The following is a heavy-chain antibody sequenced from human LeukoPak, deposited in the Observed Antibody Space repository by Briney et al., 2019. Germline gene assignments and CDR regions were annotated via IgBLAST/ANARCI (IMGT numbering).Heavy chain of an antibody. V-gene: IGHV4-4*07. CDR3: ARDCSGGSCYYAFDI. CDR1: GGSISSYY. CDR2: IYTSGST. J-gene: IGHJ3*02. D-gene: IGHD2-15*01. Sequence: KPSETLSLTCTVSGGSISSYYWSWIQQPAGKGLEWIGRIYTSGSTNYNPSLKSRVTMSVDTSKNQFSLKLSSVTTADTAVYYCARDCSGGSCYYAFDIWGQGTMVTVSS.